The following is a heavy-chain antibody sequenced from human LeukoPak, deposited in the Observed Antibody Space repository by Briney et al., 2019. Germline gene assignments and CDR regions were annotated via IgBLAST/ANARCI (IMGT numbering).Heavy chain of an antibody. CDR2: ISSSSDYI. Sequence: GGSLRLSCAASGFTFSTHAMIWVRQAPGKGLEWVSSISSSSDYIYYADSVKGRFTISRDNAKNSLYLQMNSLGVEDTAVYYCYPHYYGSGSLSWLDPWGQGTLVTVSS. CDR3: YPHYYGSGSLSWLDP. CDR1: GFTFSTHA. D-gene: IGHD3-10*01. V-gene: IGHV3-21*01. J-gene: IGHJ5*02.